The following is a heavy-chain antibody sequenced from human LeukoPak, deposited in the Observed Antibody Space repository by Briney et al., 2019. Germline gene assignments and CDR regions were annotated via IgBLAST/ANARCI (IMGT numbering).Heavy chain of an antibody. J-gene: IGHJ3*02. CDR1: GGSISSSSYY. V-gene: IGHV4-39*01. D-gene: IGHD2-2*01. CDR2: IYYSGST. Sequence: PSETLSLTCTVSGGSISSSSYYWGWIRQPPGKGLEWIGSIYYSGSTYYNPSLKSRVTISVDTSKNRFSLKLSSVTAADTAVYYCARYYCSSTSCYDSDAFDIWGQGTMVTVSS. CDR3: ARYYCSSTSCYDSDAFDI.